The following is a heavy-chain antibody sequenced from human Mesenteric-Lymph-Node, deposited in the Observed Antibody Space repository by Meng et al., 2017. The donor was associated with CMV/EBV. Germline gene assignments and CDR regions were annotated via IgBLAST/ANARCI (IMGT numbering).Heavy chain of an antibody. CDR2: IIPIFGTA. Sequence: AAGGTFSSYAISWVRQAPGQGLEWMGGIIPIFGTANYAQKFQGRVTITADKSTSTAYMELSSLRSEDTAVYYCASHKSMVRGGEFDYWGQGTLVTVSS. CDR1: GGTFSSYA. CDR3: ASHKSMVRGGEFDY. V-gene: IGHV1-69*06. D-gene: IGHD3-10*01. J-gene: IGHJ4*02.